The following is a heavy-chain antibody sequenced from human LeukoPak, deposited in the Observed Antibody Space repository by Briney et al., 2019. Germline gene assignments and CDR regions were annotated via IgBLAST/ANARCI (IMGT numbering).Heavy chain of an antibody. J-gene: IGHJ4*02. CDR3: ARGEYSSGWGN. CDR2: INTNTGNP. D-gene: IGHD6-19*01. CDR1: GYTFSHYA. Sequence: ASVKVSCKASGYTFSHYAMNWVRQATGQGLEWMGWINTNTGNPTYAQGFTGRFVFSLDASVSTAYLQISSLKAEDTAVYYCARGEYSSGWGNWGQGTLVTVSS. V-gene: IGHV7-4-1*02.